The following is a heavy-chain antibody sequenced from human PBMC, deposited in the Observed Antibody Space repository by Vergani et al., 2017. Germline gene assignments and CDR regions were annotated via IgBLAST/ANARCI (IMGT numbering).Heavy chain of an antibody. CDR3: ARGRRFFEWLSQKHFDY. Sequence: QVQLVQSGAEVKKPGASVKVSCKASGYTFTSYYMHWVRQAPGQGLEWMGIINPSGGSTSYAQKFQGRVTMTRDTSTSTVYMELSSLRSEDTAVYYCARGRRFFEWLSQKHFDYWGQGTLVTVSS. D-gene: IGHD3-3*01. CDR2: INPSGGST. V-gene: IGHV1-46*01. CDR1: GYTFTSYY. J-gene: IGHJ4*02.